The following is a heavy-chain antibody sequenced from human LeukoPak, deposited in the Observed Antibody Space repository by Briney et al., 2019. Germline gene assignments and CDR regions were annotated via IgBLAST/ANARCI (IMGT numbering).Heavy chain of an antibody. CDR2: IYSGGST. Sequence: GGSLRLSCAASGFTVSSNYMSWVRQAPGKGLEWFSVIYSGGSTYYADSVKGRFTISRDNSKNTLYLQMNSLRAEDTVVYYCARDFWSGYYYWGQGTLVTVSS. CDR1: GFTVSSNY. V-gene: IGHV3-53*05. D-gene: IGHD3-3*01. J-gene: IGHJ4*02. CDR3: ARDFWSGYYY.